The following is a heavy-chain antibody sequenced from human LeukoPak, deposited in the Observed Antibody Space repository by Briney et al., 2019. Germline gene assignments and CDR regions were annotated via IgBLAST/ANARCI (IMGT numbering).Heavy chain of an antibody. CDR1: GFTFSNAW. CDR2: IKSKTDGGTT. V-gene: IGHV3-15*01. Sequence: GGSLRLSCAASGFTFSNAWMSWVRQAPGKGLEWVGSIKSKTDGGTTDYAAPVKGRFTISRDDSKNTLYLQMNSLKTEDTAVYYCTTGYYYDSSGYLYWGQGTLVTVSS. CDR3: TTGYYYDSSGYLY. J-gene: IGHJ4*02. D-gene: IGHD3-22*01.